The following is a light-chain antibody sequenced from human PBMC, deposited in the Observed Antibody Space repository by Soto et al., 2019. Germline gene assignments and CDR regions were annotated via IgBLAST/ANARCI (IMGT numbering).Light chain of an antibody. CDR3: QQYDKYST. Sequence: DIQMTQSPSTLSASVGDRVTITCRASQSISSWLAWYQQKPGKAPKLLIYKASSLESGVPSRFSGSGSGTEFTLTISSLQPDDFATYYCQQYDKYSTFXHGTKVDIK. J-gene: IGKJ1*01. CDR1: QSISSW. CDR2: KAS. V-gene: IGKV1-5*03.